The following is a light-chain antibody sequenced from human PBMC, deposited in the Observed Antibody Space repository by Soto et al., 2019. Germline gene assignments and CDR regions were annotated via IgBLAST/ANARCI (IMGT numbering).Light chain of an antibody. CDR2: DVN. J-gene: IGLJ2*01. Sequence: QSVLPQPASMSGSPGQSIPISCTGTSSDVGGYNYVSWYRQHPGKAPKLMIYDVNNRPSGVSNRFSGSKSGNTATLTISGLQAEDEADYYCSSHSSSSTLVVFGGGTKLTVL. CDR1: SSDVGGYNY. CDR3: SSHSSSSTLVV. V-gene: IGLV2-14*03.